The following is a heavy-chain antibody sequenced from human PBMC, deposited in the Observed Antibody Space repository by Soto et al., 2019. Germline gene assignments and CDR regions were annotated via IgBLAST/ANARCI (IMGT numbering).Heavy chain of an antibody. CDR3: ARERPDGSRLDP. V-gene: IGHV4-59*01. CDR2: IYDSGST. D-gene: IGHD1-1*01. CDR1: GGSISSYY. Sequence: PXETLSLTCTVSGGSISSYYWSWIRQPPGKGLEWIGCIYDSGSTNDNPSLKSRVARSVDTSKNQCSVKLSSVTAADTAVYYCARERPDGSRLDPWGQGILVTVSS. J-gene: IGHJ5*02.